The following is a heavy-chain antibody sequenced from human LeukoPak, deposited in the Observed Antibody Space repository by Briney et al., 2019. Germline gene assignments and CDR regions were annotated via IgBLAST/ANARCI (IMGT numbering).Heavy chain of an antibody. CDR1: GYTFTSYY. D-gene: IGHD6-19*01. Sequence: GASVKVSCTASGYTFTSYYINWVRQAPGQGLEWMGWISAYNGKTNYAQRLQDRVTMTTDTPTSTAYMELRSLTSDDTAVYYCARGGIAVAGPYYYGMDVWGQGTTVTVSS. CDR3: ARGGIAVAGPYYYGMDV. J-gene: IGHJ6*02. V-gene: IGHV1-18*01. CDR2: ISAYNGKT.